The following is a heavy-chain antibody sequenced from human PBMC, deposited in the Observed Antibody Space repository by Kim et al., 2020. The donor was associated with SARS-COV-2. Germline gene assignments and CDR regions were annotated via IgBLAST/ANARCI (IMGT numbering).Heavy chain of an antibody. D-gene: IGHD1-26*01. V-gene: IGHV4-4*09. CDR2: TT. J-gene: IGHJ4*02. CDR3: AGGNYFFFFDY. Sequence: TTTHNPSLKSRVTISIDTSKNQFSLKLSSVTAADTAVYYCAGGNYFFFFDYWGQGTLVTVSS.